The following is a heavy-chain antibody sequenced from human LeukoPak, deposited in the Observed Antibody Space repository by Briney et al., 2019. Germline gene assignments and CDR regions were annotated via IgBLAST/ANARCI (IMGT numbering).Heavy chain of an antibody. CDR2: VNRDGSET. CDR3: ARNNGMDV. CDR1: GFSLSSHW. Sequence: GGSLRLSCAASGFSLSSHWMTWVRQVPGRGPEWVANVNRDGSETYYLDSVKGRYTISKDNAKNSLYLQMNSLRAEDTALYHCARNNGMDVWGQGTTVIVSS. V-gene: IGHV3-7*03. J-gene: IGHJ6*02.